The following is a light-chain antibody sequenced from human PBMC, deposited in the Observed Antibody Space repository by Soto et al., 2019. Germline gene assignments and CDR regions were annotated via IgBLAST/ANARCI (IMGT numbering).Light chain of an antibody. Sequence: QSVLTQPPSASGSPGQSVTISCTGTSSDVGAYKFVSWYQHHPGKAPKLMIYEVTKRPSGVPDRFSGSKSGNTASLTVSGLQTEDEADYYCSSYVGSNNYVFGTGTKLTVL. J-gene: IGLJ1*01. CDR3: SSYVGSNNYV. CDR2: EVT. CDR1: SSDVGAYKF. V-gene: IGLV2-8*01.